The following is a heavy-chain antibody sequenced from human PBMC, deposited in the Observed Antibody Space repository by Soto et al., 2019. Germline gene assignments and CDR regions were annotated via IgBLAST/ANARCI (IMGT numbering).Heavy chain of an antibody. D-gene: IGHD3-22*01. CDR2: IYYSGST. J-gene: IGHJ5*02. CDR3: ARESYDSSGYYSRWFDP. V-gene: IGHV4-61*01. Sequence: SETLSLTCTVSGGSVRSDYYYWSWIRQPPGKGLEWIGCIYYSGSTNYNPSLKSRVTISLDTSKNQFSLKLSSATAADTAVYYCARESYDSSGYYSRWFDPWGQGTLVTVSS. CDR1: GGSVRSDYYY.